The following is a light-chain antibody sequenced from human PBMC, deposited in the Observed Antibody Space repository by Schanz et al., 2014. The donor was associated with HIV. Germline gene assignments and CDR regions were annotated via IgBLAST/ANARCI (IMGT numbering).Light chain of an antibody. CDR1: QSVSSSF. V-gene: IGKV3-20*01. CDR2: GAS. CDR3: QQYGSSPGYT. Sequence: EIVMTQSPATLSVSPGERATLSCRASQSVSSSFLAWYQQKPGQAPRLLIYGASSRATGIPDRFSGSGSGTDFTLTISRLEPEDFAVYYCQQYGSSPGYTFGQGTKVEIK. J-gene: IGKJ2*01.